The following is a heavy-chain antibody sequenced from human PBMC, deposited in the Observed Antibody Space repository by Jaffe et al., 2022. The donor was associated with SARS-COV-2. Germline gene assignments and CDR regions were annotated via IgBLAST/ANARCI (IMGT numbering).Heavy chain of an antibody. V-gene: IGHV4-59*01. D-gene: IGHD5-12*01. CDR1: GGSISSYY. CDR2: IYYSGST. CDR3: ARESSRDGYAFDY. J-gene: IGHJ4*02. Sequence: QVQLQESGPGLVKPSETLSLTCTVSGGSISSYYWSWIRQPPGKGLEWIGYIYYSGSTNYNPSLKSRVTISVDTSKNQFSLKLSSVTAADTAVYYCARESSRDGYAFDYWGQGTLVTVSS.